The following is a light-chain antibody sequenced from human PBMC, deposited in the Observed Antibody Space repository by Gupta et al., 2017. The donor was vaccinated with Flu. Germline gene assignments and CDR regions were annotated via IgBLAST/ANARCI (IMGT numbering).Light chain of an antibody. Sequence: PGGRVSLTCRASLSISTLLAWYHQKPGQAPRLLICGTSNGAAGTPDRFSGCGSGADFTLTIGRLEPEDFAVYYCQQFGTSRTFGQGTRIEIK. CDR2: GTS. CDR1: LSISTL. J-gene: IGKJ1*01. CDR3: QQFGTSRT. V-gene: IGKV3-20*01.